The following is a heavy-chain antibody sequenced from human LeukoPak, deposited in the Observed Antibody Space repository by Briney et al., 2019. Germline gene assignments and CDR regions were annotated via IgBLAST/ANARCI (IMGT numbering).Heavy chain of an antibody. J-gene: IGHJ3*02. D-gene: IGHD4-23*01. CDR2: ISGSGGST. Sequence: TGGSLRLSCVVSGLTFSDYDMTWIRQAPGKGLEWVSAISGSGGSTYYADSVKGRFTISRDNAKNSLYLQMNSLRAEDTAVYYCARESRFRVVTPVADAFDIWGQGTMVTVSS. V-gene: IGHV3-11*04. CDR1: GLTFSDYD. CDR3: ARESRFRVVTPVADAFDI.